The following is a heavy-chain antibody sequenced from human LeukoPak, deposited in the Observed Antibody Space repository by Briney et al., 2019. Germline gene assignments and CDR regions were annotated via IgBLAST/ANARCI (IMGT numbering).Heavy chain of an antibody. CDR1: GFTFSSYA. Sequence: GGSLRLSCAASGFTFSSYAMSWVRQAPGKGLEWVSAMSGSSGSTHYADSVEGRFTISRDNSKNTLYLQMNSLRAEDTAVYYCAKDRIVLMVYAILDYWGQGTLVTVSS. D-gene: IGHD2-8*01. CDR3: AKDRIVLMVYAILDY. CDR2: MSGSSGST. V-gene: IGHV3-23*01. J-gene: IGHJ4*02.